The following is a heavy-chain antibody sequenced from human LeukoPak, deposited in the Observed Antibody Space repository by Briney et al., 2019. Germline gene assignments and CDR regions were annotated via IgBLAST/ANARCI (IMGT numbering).Heavy chain of an antibody. V-gene: IGHV4-34*01. CDR1: GGSFSGYY. D-gene: IGHD6-19*01. J-gene: IGHJ4*02. Sequence: SETPSLTCAVYGGSFSGYYWSWIRQPPGKGLEWIGEINHSGSTNYNPSLKSRVTISVDTSKNQFSLKLSSVTAADTAVYYCATLYSSGWYFGSWGQGTLVTVSS. CDR2: INHSGST. CDR3: ATLYSSGWYFGS.